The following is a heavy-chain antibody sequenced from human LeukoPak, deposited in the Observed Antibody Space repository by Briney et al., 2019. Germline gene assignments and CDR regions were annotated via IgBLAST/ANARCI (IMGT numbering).Heavy chain of an antibody. V-gene: IGHV4-39*01. CDR3: ARHSTLAMIDY. D-gene: IGHD5-12*01. CDR1: GGSISSSSYY. J-gene: IGHJ4*02. CDR2: IYYSGST. Sequence: SETLSLTCTVSGGSISSSSYYWGWIRQPPGKGLKWIGSIYYSGSTYYNPSLKSRVTIPVDTSKNQFSLKLSSVTAADTAVYYCARHSTLAMIDYWGQGTLVTVSS.